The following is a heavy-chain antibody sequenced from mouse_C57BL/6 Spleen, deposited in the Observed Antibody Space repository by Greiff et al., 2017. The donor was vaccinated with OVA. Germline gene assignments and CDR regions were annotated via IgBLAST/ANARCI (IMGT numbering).Heavy chain of an antibody. CDR1: GYTFTSYW. Sequence: QVQLQQPGAELVKPGASVKLSCKASGYTFTSYWMHWVKQRPGQGLEWIGMIHPNSGSTNYNEKFKSKATLTVDKSSSTAYMQLSSLTSEDSAVYYCARGGNYESYYAMDYWGQGTSVTVSS. D-gene: IGHD2-1*01. CDR3: ARGGNYESYYAMDY. CDR2: IHPNSGST. J-gene: IGHJ4*01. V-gene: IGHV1-64*01.